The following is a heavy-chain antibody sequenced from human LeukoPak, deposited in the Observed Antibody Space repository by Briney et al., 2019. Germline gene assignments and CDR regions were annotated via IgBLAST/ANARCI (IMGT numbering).Heavy chain of an antibody. CDR2: IKQGGSEQ. D-gene: IGHD6-13*01. Sequence: GGSLRLSCAASGFTFSSYWMSWVRQAPGRGREWVANIKQGGSEQYSVDSVKGRFTICRDNAKNSLYLQMNSLRAEDTAVYYCASVIAAAYPYYFDFWGQGTLVTVSS. CDR3: ASVIAAAYPYYFDF. V-gene: IGHV3-7*01. J-gene: IGHJ4*02. CDR1: GFTFSSYW.